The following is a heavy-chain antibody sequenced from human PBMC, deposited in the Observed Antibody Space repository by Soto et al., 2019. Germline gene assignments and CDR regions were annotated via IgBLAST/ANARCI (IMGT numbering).Heavy chain of an antibody. V-gene: IGHV1-18*04. D-gene: IGHD6-25*01. Sequence: ASVKVSCKASGYTFNNYGISWVRRAPGQGLEWMGWSSAYNGNTNYAQKFQGRVTMTTDTSTTTAYVELTSLRSDDTAMYYCARDGPLITARSWFDPWGQGTLVTVSS. CDR3: ARDGPLITARSWFDP. CDR2: SSAYNGNT. CDR1: GYTFNNYG. J-gene: IGHJ5*02.